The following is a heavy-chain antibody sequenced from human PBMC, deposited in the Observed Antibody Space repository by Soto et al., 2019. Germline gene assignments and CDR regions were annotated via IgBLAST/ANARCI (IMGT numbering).Heavy chain of an antibody. CDR2: IWYDGTQK. CDR3: ARAGGTTVTGLWHFDS. J-gene: IGHJ4*02. V-gene: IGHV3-33*01. Sequence: QVQLEESGGGVVQTGRSLRLSCEASGFTFNTYSMHWVRQPPGKGLEWLAAIWYDGTQKYYADSVKGRFIISRDNSKKTLYLEMNSLRAEDTAVYYCARAGGTTVTGLWHFDSWGQVTLVTVSS. D-gene: IGHD4-17*01. CDR1: GFTFNTYS.